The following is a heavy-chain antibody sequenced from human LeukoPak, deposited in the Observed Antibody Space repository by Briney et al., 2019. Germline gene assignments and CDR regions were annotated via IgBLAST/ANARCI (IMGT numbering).Heavy chain of an antibody. V-gene: IGHV4-39*01. J-gene: IGHJ6*02. CDR3: AEYCSSTSCYYYYGMDV. D-gene: IGHD2-2*01. CDR2: IYYSGST. Sequence: PSETLSPTCTVSGGSISSSSYYWGWIRQPPGKGLEWIGSIYYSGSTYYNPSLKSRVTISVDTSKNQFSLKLSSVTAADTAVYYCAEYCSSTSCYYYYGMDVWGQGTTVTVSS. CDR1: GGSISSSSYY.